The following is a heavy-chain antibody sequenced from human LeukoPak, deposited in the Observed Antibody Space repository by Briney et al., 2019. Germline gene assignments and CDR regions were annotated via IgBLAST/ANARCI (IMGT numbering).Heavy chain of an antibody. V-gene: IGHV4-59*08. CDR3: ARRQIAAAGTVFDY. J-gene: IGHJ4*02. CDR1: GGSISSYY. D-gene: IGHD6-13*01. Sequence: SETLSLSCTVSGGSISSYYWSWIRQPPGKGLEWIGYIYYSGSTNYNPSLKSRVTISVDTSKNQFSLKLSSVTAADTAVYYCARRQIAAAGTVFDYWGQGTLVTVSS. CDR2: IYYSGST.